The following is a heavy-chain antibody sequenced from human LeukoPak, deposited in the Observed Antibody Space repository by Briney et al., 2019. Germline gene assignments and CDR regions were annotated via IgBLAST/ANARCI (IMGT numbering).Heavy chain of an antibody. D-gene: IGHD2-15*01. J-gene: IGHJ4*02. CDR1: GGSFSSGGKY. CDR2: IYYSGST. Sequence: SETLSLTCTVSGGSFSSGGKYWIWNRQHPGKGLVWIVYIYYSGSTYDGPSLQSRITISVDTSKNQFSLKLRSVTAAVPAVYYCARDELGRLVYWGQGTLVTVSS. V-gene: IGHV4-31*03. CDR3: ARDELGRLVY.